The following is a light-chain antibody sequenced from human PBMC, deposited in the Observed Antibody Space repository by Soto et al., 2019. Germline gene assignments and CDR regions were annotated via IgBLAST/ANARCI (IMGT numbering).Light chain of an antibody. Sequence: QSALTQPASVSGSPGQSLTISCTGTSSDVGSYNLVSCYHQPPGKAPKLMFYGVGKRPSGFSNRFFGSKLGNTDSLTISGFQAEEEADYYCCSYAGSFYVFGPGTKVPV. V-gene: IGLV2-23*02. CDR1: SSDVGSYNL. J-gene: IGLJ1*01. CDR3: CSYAGSFYV. CDR2: GVG.